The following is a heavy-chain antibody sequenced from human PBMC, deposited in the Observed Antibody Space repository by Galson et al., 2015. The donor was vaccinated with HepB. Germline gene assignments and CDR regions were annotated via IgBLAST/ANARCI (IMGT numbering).Heavy chain of an antibody. J-gene: IGHJ5*02. CDR1: GFTFSSYG. V-gene: IGHV3-30*18. CDR3: AKSRVVRGVYNWFDP. CDR2: ISYDGSNK. D-gene: IGHD3-10*01. Sequence: SLRLSCAASGFTFSSYGMHWVRQAPGKGLERVAVISYDGSNKYYADSVKGRFTISRDNSKNTLYLQMNSLRAEDTAVYYCAKSRVVRGVYNWFDPWGQGTLVTVSS.